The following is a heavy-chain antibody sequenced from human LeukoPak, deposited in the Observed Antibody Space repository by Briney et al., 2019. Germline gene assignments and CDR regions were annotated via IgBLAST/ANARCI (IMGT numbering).Heavy chain of an antibody. CDR2: IYYSGST. J-gene: IGHJ4*02. Sequence: SETLSLTCTVSGGSISSSSYYWGWIRQPPGKGLEWIGSIYYSGSTYYNPSFKSRVTISVDTSKNQFSLKLSSVTAADTAVYYCARDFLDYSNGRDYWGQGTLVTVSS. CDR3: ARDFLDYSNGRDY. CDR1: GGSISSSSYY. V-gene: IGHV4-39*02. D-gene: IGHD4-11*01.